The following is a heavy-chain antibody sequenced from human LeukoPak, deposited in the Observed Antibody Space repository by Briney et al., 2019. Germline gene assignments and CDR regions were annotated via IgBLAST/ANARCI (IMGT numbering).Heavy chain of an antibody. Sequence: SETLSLTCAVSGYSISSGYYWGWIRQPPGKGLEWIGSIYHSGSTYYNPSLKGRVTISVDTSKNQFSLKLSSVTAADTAVYYCARATFPSYYDSSGYSDYWGQGTLVTVSS. CDR3: ARATFPSYYDSSGYSDY. CDR2: IYHSGST. J-gene: IGHJ4*02. V-gene: IGHV4-38-2*01. D-gene: IGHD3-22*01. CDR1: GYSISSGYY.